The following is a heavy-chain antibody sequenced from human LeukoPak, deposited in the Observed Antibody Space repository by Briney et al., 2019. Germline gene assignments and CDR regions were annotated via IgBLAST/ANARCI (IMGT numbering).Heavy chain of an antibody. J-gene: IGHJ4*02. V-gene: IGHV1-2*02. CDR3: ARGGYYYGSGSYYEDEYYFDY. CDR2: INPNSGGT. CDR1: GGTFSSYA. D-gene: IGHD3-10*01. Sequence: GASVKVSCKASGGTFSSYAISWVRQAPGQGLEWMGWINPNSGGTNYAQKFQGRVTMTRDTSISTAYMELSRLRSDDTAVYYCARGGYYYGSGSYYEDEYYFDYWGQGTLVAVSS.